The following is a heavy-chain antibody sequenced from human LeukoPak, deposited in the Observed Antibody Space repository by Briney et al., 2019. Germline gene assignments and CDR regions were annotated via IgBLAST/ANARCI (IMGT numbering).Heavy chain of an antibody. CDR3: ARDEILVVPGSLPTAFDI. J-gene: IGHJ3*02. CDR1: GFTFSDYY. CDR2: ISSSGSSK. Sequence: GGSLRLSCAASGFTFSDYYMNWIRQAPGKGLEWISYISSSGSSKYYADSVKGRFTISRGNAKNSLYLQMNSLRAEDTAVYYCARDEILVVPGSLPTAFDIWGQGTMVIVSS. D-gene: IGHD2-2*01. V-gene: IGHV3-11*01.